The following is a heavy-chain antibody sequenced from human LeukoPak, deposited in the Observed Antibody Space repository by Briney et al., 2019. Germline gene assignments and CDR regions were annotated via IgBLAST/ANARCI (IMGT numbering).Heavy chain of an antibody. Sequence: SVKVSCKASGGTFSSYAISWVRQAPGQGLEWMGGIIPTFGTANYAQKFQGRVTITPDKSTSTAYMELSSLRSEDTAVYYCAWGAAAASNWFDPWGQGTLVTVSS. CDR3: AWGAAAASNWFDP. J-gene: IGHJ5*02. CDR1: GGTFSSYA. V-gene: IGHV1-69*06. CDR2: IIPTFGTA. D-gene: IGHD6-13*01.